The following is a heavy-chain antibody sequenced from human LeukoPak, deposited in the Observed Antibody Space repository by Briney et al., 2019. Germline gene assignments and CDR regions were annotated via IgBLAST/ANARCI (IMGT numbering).Heavy chain of an antibody. CDR2: VWHDVRAE. CDR3: AKDNRGGWAGYFDY. D-gene: IGHD2-15*01. V-gene: IGHV3-33*03. J-gene: IGHJ4*02. Sequence: RGGGHRLSHAQSRFFFRSYGMYWVRLDPRAGREWAAVVWHDVRAEYYAHSLKGRFSISRDDSTNTVYLQMSSLRVEDAAPYYCAKDNRGGWAGYFDYWGQGILVTVSS. CDR1: RFFFRSYG.